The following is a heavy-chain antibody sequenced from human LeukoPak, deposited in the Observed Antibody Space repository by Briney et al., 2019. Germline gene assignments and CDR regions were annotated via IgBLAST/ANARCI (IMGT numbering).Heavy chain of an antibody. V-gene: IGHV3-30*04. CDR3: AREVYSYAMDALDL. Sequence: PGSSLRLSCRAPGFRFNNYAMHWFRKSPGTGLDWVAVILLDGILEYYADSLKGRFSIYSDNSKITLYLQMNSLRSEDTAVYYCAREVYSYAMDALDLWGERTMVSVSS. D-gene: IGHD5-18*01. J-gene: IGHJ3*01. CDR1: GFRFNNYA. CDR2: ILLDGILE.